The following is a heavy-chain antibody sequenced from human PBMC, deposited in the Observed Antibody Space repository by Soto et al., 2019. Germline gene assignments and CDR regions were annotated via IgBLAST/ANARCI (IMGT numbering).Heavy chain of an antibody. CDR1: GYTFTSYD. CDR3: ARTVTTYYDFSDNWFDP. CDR2: MNPNSGNT. V-gene: IGHV1-8*01. J-gene: IGHJ5*02. Sequence: GASVKVSCTASGYTFTSYDINWVRQEKGQGLEWMGWMNPNSGNTGYAQKFQGRVTMTRNTSISTAYMELSSLRSEDTAVYYCARTVTTYYDFSDNWFDPWGQGTLVTVSS. D-gene: IGHD3-3*01.